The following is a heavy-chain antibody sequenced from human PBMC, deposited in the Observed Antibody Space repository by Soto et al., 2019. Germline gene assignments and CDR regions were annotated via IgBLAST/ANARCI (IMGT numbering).Heavy chain of an antibody. CDR1: GFTFSDHY. J-gene: IGHJ3*02. CDR2: SRNKAKSYST. V-gene: IGHV3-72*01. Sequence: GGSLRLSCTVSGFTFSDHYMDWVRQAPGKGLEWVGRSRNKAKSYSTDYAASVKGRFTLSRDDSKNSLYLQMDGLKTEDTAVYYCARPVAPAAGVVGPFEIWGQGTMVTVSS. D-gene: IGHD2-2*01. CDR3: ARPVAPAAGVVGPFEI.